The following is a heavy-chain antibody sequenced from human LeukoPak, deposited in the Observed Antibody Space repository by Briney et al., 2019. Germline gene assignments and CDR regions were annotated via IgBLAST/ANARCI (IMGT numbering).Heavy chain of an antibody. CDR2: INGDNGNT. CDR3: ARSSSGTYHY. J-gene: IGHJ4*02. V-gene: IGHV1-3*01. D-gene: IGHD3-10*01. Sequence: GASVQVSCKTSAYNFPSYTMHWLRQAPGQSPEWMGSINGDNGNTKYSEKFQDRVTFTRDTSASSAYMELSSLRSEDTAVYYCARSSSGTYHYWGQGTLVTVSS. CDR1: AYNFPSYT.